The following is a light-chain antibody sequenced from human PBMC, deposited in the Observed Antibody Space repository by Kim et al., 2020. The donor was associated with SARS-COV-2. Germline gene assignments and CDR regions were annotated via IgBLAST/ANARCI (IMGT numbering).Light chain of an antibody. Sequence: EIVMTQSPATLSVSPGERATLSCRASQSVSSNLAWYQQKPGQAPRLLIYVASTRATGIPARFSGSGSGTEFTLTISSLQSEDFAVYYCQQYNNWPPLTFGQGTKVDIK. V-gene: IGKV3-15*01. CDR1: QSVSSN. CDR3: QQYNNWPPLT. CDR2: VAS. J-gene: IGKJ1*01.